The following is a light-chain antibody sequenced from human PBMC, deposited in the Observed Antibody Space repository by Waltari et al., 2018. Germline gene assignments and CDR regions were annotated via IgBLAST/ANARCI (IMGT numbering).Light chain of an antibody. Sequence: DIQMTQSPSSVSASVGDRVTITCRASQDIYNWIVWYQQKSGEAPKLLMHGATSLSSRFSGSGPGTDFTLTISSLQPEDFATYYCQQPHSLPLTFGGGTKVEIK. CDR2: GAT. CDR1: QDIYNW. V-gene: IGKV1-12*01. J-gene: IGKJ4*01. CDR3: QQPHSLPLT.